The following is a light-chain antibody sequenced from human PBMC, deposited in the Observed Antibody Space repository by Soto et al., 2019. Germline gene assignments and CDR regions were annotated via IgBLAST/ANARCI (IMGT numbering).Light chain of an antibody. J-gene: IGKJ1*01. V-gene: IGKV3-15*01. CDR1: QSVDIN. CDR2: GVS. Sequence: ILLTQSPGTLSVSPGDRVTLSCRASQSVDINLAWYQQRAGQAPRLLVYGVSTKATDMPGRFSGRGSGTEFTLTINNLQSDDFAVYYCQQFGDWPSFGLGTKVDIK. CDR3: QQFGDWPS.